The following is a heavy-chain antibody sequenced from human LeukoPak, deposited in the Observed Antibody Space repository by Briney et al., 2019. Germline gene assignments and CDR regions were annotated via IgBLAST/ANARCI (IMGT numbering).Heavy chain of an antibody. CDR2: ISGSDGST. J-gene: IGHJ3*02. V-gene: IGHV3-23*01. Sequence: GGSLRLSCAASGFTFSSYAMSWLRQAPGQGLEWVSAISGSDGSTYYAVSVKGRFTISRDNSKNTLYLQMNSLRAEDTAVYYCTTDLLWFGELSGGRDAFDIWGQGTMVTVSS. CDR3: TTDLLWFGELSGGRDAFDI. D-gene: IGHD3-10*01. CDR1: GFTFSSYA.